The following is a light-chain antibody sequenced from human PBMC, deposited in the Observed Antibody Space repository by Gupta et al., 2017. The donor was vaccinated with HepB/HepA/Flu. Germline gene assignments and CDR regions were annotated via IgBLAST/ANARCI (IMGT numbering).Light chain of an antibody. V-gene: IGLV1-44*01. CDR2: SNN. J-gene: IGLJ3*02. CDR3: AAWDDNLNGPV. CDR1: SSNIGSNN. Sequence: VLTQPPCVSGTPGQRVTISCSGRSSNIGSNNVNWYQQFPETAPNIIIFSNNQRPSGVPDRFSGSKSGTSASVAISGLQVDDESDYYCAAWDDNLNGPVFGGGTKLTVL.